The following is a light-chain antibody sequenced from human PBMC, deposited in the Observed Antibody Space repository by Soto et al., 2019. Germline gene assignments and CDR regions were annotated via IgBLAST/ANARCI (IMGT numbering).Light chain of an antibody. CDR1: QSVTNS. CDR3: QQHISWPLT. Sequence: EIVLTQSPATLSLSPGERATLSCRASQSVTNSLAWYQQKPGQAPRLLVYDASNRATGIPTRFSGSGSGTDFTLTISKLEPEDFAVYYCQQHISWPLTFGGGTKVEIK. CDR2: DAS. V-gene: IGKV3-11*01. J-gene: IGKJ4*01.